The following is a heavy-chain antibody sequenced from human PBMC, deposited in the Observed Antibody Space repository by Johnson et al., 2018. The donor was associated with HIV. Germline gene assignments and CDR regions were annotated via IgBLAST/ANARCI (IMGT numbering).Heavy chain of an antibody. D-gene: IGHD1-26*01. CDR1: GFTFSDYY. Sequence: QVQLVESGGGLVKPGGSLRLSCAASGFTFSDYYMSWIRQAPGKGLEWVSYISSSGSTIYYADSVKGRFTVSSDYSENTLYLQMNSLTAEDTAVDYCATKGSKWELIVEGFAVWGQGTMVTVSS. V-gene: IGHV3-11*04. J-gene: IGHJ3*01. CDR2: ISSSGSTI. CDR3: ATKGSKWELIVEGFAV.